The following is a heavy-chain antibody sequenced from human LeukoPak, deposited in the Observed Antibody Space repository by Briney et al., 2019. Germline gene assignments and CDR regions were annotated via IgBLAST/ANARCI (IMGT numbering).Heavy chain of an antibody. J-gene: IGHJ4*02. D-gene: IGHD2-21*02. CDR3: AKDWAPYCGGDCYFNY. Sequence: GGSLRLSCAASGFIFNSYGMHWVRQAPGKGLEWVAVISYDGSNKNYADSVKGRFTISRDSSKNTVHLQMNSLRVEDTAVYYCAKDWAPYCGGDCYFNYWGQGTLVTVSS. V-gene: IGHV3-30*18. CDR1: GFIFNSYG. CDR2: ISYDGSNK.